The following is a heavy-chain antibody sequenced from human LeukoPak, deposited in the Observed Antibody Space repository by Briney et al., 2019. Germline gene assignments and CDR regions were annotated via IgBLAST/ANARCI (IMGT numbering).Heavy chain of an antibody. CDR3: AKGQTGWLAKPREAFDV. J-gene: IGHJ3*01. CDR1: GFTFTTFG. Sequence: GGSLRLSCAASGFTFTTFGMHWVRQAPGKGLEWVSFIPFDENNKYYADSVKGRFTISRDNSKNTVFLQMNSLGPEDTAVYYCAKGQTGWLAKPREAFDVWGQGTLVTVSS. CDR2: IPFDENNK. D-gene: IGHD5-12*01. V-gene: IGHV3-30*02.